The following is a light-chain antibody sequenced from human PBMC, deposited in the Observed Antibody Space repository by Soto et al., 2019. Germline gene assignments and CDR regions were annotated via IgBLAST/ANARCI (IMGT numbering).Light chain of an antibody. V-gene: IGKV3-20*01. Sequence: EIVLTQSPGTLSLSPGERATLSCRPIKPSTTGPLACYQQKPGQAPRLLISNASRRATGIPDRFSGSGSGTDFTLTISRLEPEDFAVYFCQQYGRSPVTFGPGTKVDIK. CDR1: KPSTTGP. CDR2: NAS. CDR3: QQYGRSPVT. J-gene: IGKJ3*01.